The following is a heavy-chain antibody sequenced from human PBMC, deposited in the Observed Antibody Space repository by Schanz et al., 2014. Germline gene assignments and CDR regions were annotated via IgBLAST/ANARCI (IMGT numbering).Heavy chain of an antibody. J-gene: IGHJ6*02. CDR3: AKDGPGGSGSYSADGGMDV. CDR2: ISGGGGTT. V-gene: IGHV3-23*04. D-gene: IGHD3-10*01. CDR1: GFMFSSYG. Sequence: EVQLVESGGGVVQPGRSLRLSCAASGFMFSSYGIHWVRQAPGKGLEWVSAISGGGGTTSYTDSVKGRFAISRDNSKSTLYLQMNSLRAEDTAVYYCAKDGPGGSGSYSADGGMDVWGQGTTVTVSS.